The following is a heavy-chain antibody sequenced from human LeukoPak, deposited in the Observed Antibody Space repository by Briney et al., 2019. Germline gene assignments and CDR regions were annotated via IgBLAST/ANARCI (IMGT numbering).Heavy chain of an antibody. D-gene: IGHD3-22*01. V-gene: IGHV3-21*01. CDR1: GFTFSSYS. CDR2: ISSSSSYI. Sequence: GGSLRLSCAASGFTFSSYSMNWVRQAPGKGLEWVSSISSSSSYIYYADSVKGRFTISRDNAKNSLYLQMNSLRAEDTAVYYCARIAVIRRWFDPWGQGTLVTVSS. CDR3: ARIAVIRRWFDP. J-gene: IGHJ5*02.